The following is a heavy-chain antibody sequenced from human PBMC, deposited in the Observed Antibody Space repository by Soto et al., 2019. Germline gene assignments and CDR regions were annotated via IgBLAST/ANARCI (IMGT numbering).Heavy chain of an antibody. Sequence: EVQLVESGEGLVQPGGFLRLSCSASGFAFSSFAMHWVRQAPGKGLEYVSSISSNGGSTYYADSGRGRFTVSRDNSKNTVHLQMASLRSEDMAVYYCARGGMATILDALDIWGQGTMVTVSS. CDR2: ISSNGGST. J-gene: IGHJ3*02. V-gene: IGHV3-64*02. CDR1: GFAFSSFA. CDR3: ARGGMATILDALDI. D-gene: IGHD5-12*01.